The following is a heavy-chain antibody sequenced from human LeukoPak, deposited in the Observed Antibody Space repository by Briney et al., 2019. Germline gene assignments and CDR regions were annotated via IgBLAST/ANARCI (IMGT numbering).Heavy chain of an antibody. J-gene: IGHJ6*02. D-gene: IGHD2-2*01. V-gene: IGHV4-4*07. CDR2: IYTSGSS. CDR1: GGSITNYY. Sequence: SETLSLTCNVSGGSITNYYWSWVRQPAGKGLEWIGHIYTSGSSSYNPSLKSRVNMSLDTSKNQFSLGLRSVTAADTAVYYCARDCSSTSCWLRMDVWGQGTTVTVSS. CDR3: ARDCSSTSCWLRMDV.